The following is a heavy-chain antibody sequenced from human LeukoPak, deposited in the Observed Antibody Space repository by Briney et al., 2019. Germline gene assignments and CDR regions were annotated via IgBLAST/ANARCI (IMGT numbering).Heavy chain of an antibody. J-gene: IGHJ5*02. CDR1: GYTFTGYY. Sequence: ASVKVSCKASGYTFTGYYMHWVRQAPGQGLEWMGWINPNSGGTNYAQKFQGRVTMTRDTSISTAYMELRSLRSDDTAVYYCARGGADSDILTGYYRGGNWFDPWGQGTLVTVSS. D-gene: IGHD3-9*01. V-gene: IGHV1-2*02. CDR3: ARGGADSDILTGYYRGGNWFDP. CDR2: INPNSGGT.